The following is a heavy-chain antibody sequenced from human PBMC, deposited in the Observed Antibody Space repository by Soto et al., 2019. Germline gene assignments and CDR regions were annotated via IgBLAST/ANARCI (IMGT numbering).Heavy chain of an antibody. CDR3: ARDGDVNTGFGKDY. D-gene: IGHD3-16*01. CDR1: GFTFSSYG. Sequence: GGSLRLSCAASGFTFSSYGMHWVRQAPGKGLEWVAFIWHDGGNKFYAESVKGRFTISRDNSKNTLYLQMTSLSAEDTAMYYCARDGDVNTGFGKDYWGQGALVTVSS. V-gene: IGHV3-33*01. CDR2: IWHDGGNK. J-gene: IGHJ4*02.